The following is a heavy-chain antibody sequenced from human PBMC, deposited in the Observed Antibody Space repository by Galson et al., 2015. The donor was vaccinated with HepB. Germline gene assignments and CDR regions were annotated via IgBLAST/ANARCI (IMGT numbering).Heavy chain of an antibody. CDR1: GFTFDDYT. D-gene: IGHD2-2*01. V-gene: IGHV3-43*01. Sequence: SLRLSCAASGFTFDDYTMHWVRQAPGKGLEWVSLTSWDGGSTYYADSVKGRFTISRDNSKNSLYLQMNSLRTEDTALYYCAKSHAYCSSTSCSFMDVWGKGTTVTVSS. J-gene: IGHJ6*04. CDR3: AKSHAYCSSTSCSFMDV. CDR2: TSWDGGST.